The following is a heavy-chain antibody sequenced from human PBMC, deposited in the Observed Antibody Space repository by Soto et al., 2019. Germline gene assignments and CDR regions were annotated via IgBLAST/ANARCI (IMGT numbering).Heavy chain of an antibody. CDR2: ISHDESNT. CDR1: GFTFRTYA. V-gene: IGHV3-30*18. J-gene: IGHJ4*02. Sequence: QVQVVESGGGVVQPGRSLRLSCAASGFTFRTYAMHWVRQAPGKGLEWVAVISHDESNTDYGDSVKGRFTISRDNSKSTLSLQMNSLRPEDTGVYYCAKDAGSTEYFFASWGQGTLVSVSS. CDR3: AKDAGSTEYFFAS.